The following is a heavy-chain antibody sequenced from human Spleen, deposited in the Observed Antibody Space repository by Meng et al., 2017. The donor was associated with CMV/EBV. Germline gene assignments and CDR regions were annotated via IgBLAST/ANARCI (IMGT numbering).Heavy chain of an antibody. D-gene: IGHD3-3*01. CDR3: ARDGVRSD. V-gene: IGHV4-31*03. CDR2: IHYSGST. Sequence: LSLPCTVSGASISSAGSYWSWLRQLPGKGLEWIGYIHYSGSTYYNPSLKRRLNMSVDTSKSQFSMKLTSVTAADTAVYYCARDGVRSDWGQGTLVTVSS. CDR1: GASISSAGSY. J-gene: IGHJ4*02.